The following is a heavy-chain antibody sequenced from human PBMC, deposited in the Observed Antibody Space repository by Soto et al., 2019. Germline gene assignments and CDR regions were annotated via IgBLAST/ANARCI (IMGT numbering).Heavy chain of an antibody. D-gene: IGHD3-3*01. V-gene: IGHV3-74*03. CDR2: INSDGSST. CDR3: ARVAADSYDFWSGYFYYYGMDV. Sequence: SLRLSCAASGFTFSSYWMHWARQAPGKGLVWVSRINSDGSSTTYADSVKGRFTISRDNAKNTLYLQMSSLRAEDTAVYYCARVAADSYDFWSGYFYYYGMDVWGQGTTVTVSS. J-gene: IGHJ6*02. CDR1: GFTFSSYW.